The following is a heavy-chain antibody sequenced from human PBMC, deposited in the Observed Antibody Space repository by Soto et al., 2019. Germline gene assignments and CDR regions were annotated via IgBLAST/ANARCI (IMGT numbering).Heavy chain of an antibody. V-gene: IGHV3-23*01. CDR2: ISGSGGST. J-gene: IGHJ6*02. Sequence: EVQLLESGGGLVQPGESLRLSCAGSGFTFSTYALSWVRQAPGKGLEWVSVISGSGGSTYYADSVKGRFTISRDNSKNPLYLQMNSLRAEDTAVYYCAKSVPATGGDYYCGMDVWGQGTTVTVSS. CDR3: AKSVPATGGDYYCGMDV. D-gene: IGHD6-19*01. CDR1: GFTFSTYA.